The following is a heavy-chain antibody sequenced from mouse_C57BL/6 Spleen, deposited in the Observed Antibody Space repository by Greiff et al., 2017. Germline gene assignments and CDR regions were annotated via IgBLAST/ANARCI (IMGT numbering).Heavy chain of an antibody. CDR2: IRLKSDNYAT. CDR3: TDVSSYVPFDY. Sequence: EVKVVESGGGLVQPGGSMKLSCVASGFTFSNYWMNWVRQSPEKGLEWVAQIRLKSDNYATHYAESVKGRFTISRDDSKSSVYLQMNNLRAEDTGIYYCTDVSSYVPFDYWGQGTTLTVSS. D-gene: IGHD1-1*01. CDR1: GFTFSNYW. J-gene: IGHJ2*01. V-gene: IGHV6-3*01.